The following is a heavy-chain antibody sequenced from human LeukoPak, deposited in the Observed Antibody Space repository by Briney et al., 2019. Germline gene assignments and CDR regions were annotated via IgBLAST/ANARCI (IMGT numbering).Heavy chain of an antibody. J-gene: IGHJ4*02. V-gene: IGHV3-30*04. D-gene: IGHD3-22*01. Sequence: PGRSLRLSCAASGFTFSSYAMHWVRQAPGKGLEWVAVISYDGSNKYYADSVKGRFTISRDNSKNTLYLQMNSLRAEDTAVYYCARDKGSSGYYNFDYWGQGTLVTVSS. CDR3: ARDKGSSGYYNFDY. CDR2: ISYDGSNK. CDR1: GFTFSSYA.